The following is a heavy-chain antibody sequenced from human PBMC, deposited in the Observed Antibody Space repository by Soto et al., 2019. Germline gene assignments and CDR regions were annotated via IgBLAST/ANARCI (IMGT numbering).Heavy chain of an antibody. V-gene: IGHV3-33*01. CDR3: ARDSVDTAMASVSISY. Sequence: GGSLRLSCAASGFTFSSYGMHWVRQAPGKGLEWVAVIWYDGSNKYYADSVKGRFTISRDNSKNTLYLQMNSLRAEDTAVYYCARDSVDTAMASVSISYWGQGTLVTVSS. CDR1: GFTFSSYG. CDR2: IWYDGSNK. D-gene: IGHD5-18*01. J-gene: IGHJ4*02.